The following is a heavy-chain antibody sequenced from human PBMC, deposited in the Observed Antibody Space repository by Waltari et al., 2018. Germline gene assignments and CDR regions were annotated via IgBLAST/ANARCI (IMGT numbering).Heavy chain of an antibody. J-gene: IGHJ5*02. V-gene: IGHV1-2*02. D-gene: IGHD2-15*01. CDR3: ARPRRYCTGGTCYSNWLDP. CDR2: LDPKSGGT. Sequence: QVQLVQSGAEVKKPGASVKVSCKASGYTFTGYYSHWVLQAPGQGLEWMGWLDPKSGGTHFSQKFQDRVTMTRDTSIRTAYMELSRLKSDDTAVYYCARPRRYCTGGTCYSNWLDPWGQGTLVTVSS. CDR1: GYTFTGYY.